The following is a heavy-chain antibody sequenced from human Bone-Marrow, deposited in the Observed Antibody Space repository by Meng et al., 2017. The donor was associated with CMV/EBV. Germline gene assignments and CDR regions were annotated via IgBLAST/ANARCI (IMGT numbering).Heavy chain of an antibody. D-gene: IGHD3-16*01. J-gene: IGHJ3*02. CDR3: ERGGRGGRGDAFDI. CDR2: MNPNSGNT. CDR1: GYTFTSYD. V-gene: IGHV1-8*01. Sequence: ASVKVSCKASGYTFTSYDINWVRQATGQGLEWMGWMNPNSGNTGYAQKFQGRVTMTRNTSISTAYMELSSPRSEDTAVYHCERGGRGGRGDAFDIWGQGTMVTVSS.